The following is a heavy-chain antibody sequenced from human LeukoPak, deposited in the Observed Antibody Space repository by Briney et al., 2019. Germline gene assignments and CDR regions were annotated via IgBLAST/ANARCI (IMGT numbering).Heavy chain of an antibody. CDR2: IKQDGSEK. CDR1: GFTVSSNY. Sequence: GGSLRLSCAASGFTVSSNYMTWVRQAPGKGLEWVANIKQDGSEKYYVDSVKGRFTISRDNAKNSLYLQMNSLRAEDTAVYNCAKDASTVTLHADYWGQGTLVTVSS. V-gene: IGHV3-7*01. J-gene: IGHJ4*02. CDR3: AKDASTVTLHADY. D-gene: IGHD4-17*01.